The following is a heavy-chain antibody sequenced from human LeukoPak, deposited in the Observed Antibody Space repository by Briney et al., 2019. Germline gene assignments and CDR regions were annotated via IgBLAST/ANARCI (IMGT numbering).Heavy chain of an antibody. CDR1: GYTFTSYY. CDR3: ARDGGGSGYDWEDYYYGMDV. J-gene: IGHJ6*02. D-gene: IGHD5-12*01. V-gene: IGHV1-46*01. Sequence: ASVKVSCKASGYTFTSYYMHWVRQAPGQGLEWMGIINPSGGSTSYAQKFQGRVTMTRDTSTSTVYMELSSLRSEDTAVYYCARDGGGSGYDWEDYYYGMDVWGQGTTVTVSS. CDR2: INPSGGST.